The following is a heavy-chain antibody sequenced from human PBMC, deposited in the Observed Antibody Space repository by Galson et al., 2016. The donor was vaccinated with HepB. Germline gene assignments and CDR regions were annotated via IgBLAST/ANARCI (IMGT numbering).Heavy chain of an antibody. J-gene: IGHJ4*02. CDR2: INHSGST. CDR1: GGSFSGYY. CDR3: ARGPYYYGSGRSIFDY. D-gene: IGHD3-10*01. V-gene: IGHV4-34*01. Sequence: SETLSLTCGVYGGSFSGYYWRWIRQPPGKGLEWIGEINHSGSTNYNPSLKSRVTISVDTSKNQFSLKLSSVTAADTAVYYCARGPYYYGSGRSIFDYWGQGTLVTVSS.